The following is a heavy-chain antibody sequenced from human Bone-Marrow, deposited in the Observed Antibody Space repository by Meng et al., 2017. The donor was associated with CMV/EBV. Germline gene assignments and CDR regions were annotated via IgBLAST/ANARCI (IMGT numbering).Heavy chain of an antibody. CDR3: ARTYCSSTSCYRGYFQH. CDR2: IYYSGST. V-gene: IGHV4-59*01. Sequence: SETLSLTCTVSGGSISSYYWSWIRQPPGKGLEWIGYIYYSGSTNYNPSLKSRVTISVDTSKNQFSLKLSSVTAADTAVYYCARTYCSSTSCYRGYFQHWGQGTRVTVSS. CDR1: GGSISSYY. J-gene: IGHJ1*01. D-gene: IGHD2-2*02.